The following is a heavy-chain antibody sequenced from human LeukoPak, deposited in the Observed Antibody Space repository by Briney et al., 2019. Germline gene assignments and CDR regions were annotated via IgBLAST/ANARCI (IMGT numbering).Heavy chain of an antibody. CDR2: IYSGGST. V-gene: IGHV3-53*01. D-gene: IGHD2-2*02. CDR3: AGGSIQSYYYGMDV. J-gene: IGHJ6*02. CDR1: GFTVSSNY. Sequence: PGGSLRLSCAASGFTVSSNYMSWVRQAPGKGLEWVSVIYSGGSTYYADSVKGRFTISRDNSKNTLYLLMNSMGADDTAVYYCAGGSIQSYYYGMDVWGQGTTVTVSS.